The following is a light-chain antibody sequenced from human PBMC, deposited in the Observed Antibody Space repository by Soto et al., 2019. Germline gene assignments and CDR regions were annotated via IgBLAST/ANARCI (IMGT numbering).Light chain of an antibody. Sequence: EVLMTQSPATLSLSPGERATLSCRASQSVSSDLAWYQQKPGQAPRLLIYGASTRATDIPARFSGGGSGTEFTLTISSLQSEDFAIYYCQQYNDWPPITFGPGTRVDFK. CDR3: QQYNDWPPIT. V-gene: IGKV3-15*01. J-gene: IGKJ3*01. CDR2: GAS. CDR1: QSVSSD.